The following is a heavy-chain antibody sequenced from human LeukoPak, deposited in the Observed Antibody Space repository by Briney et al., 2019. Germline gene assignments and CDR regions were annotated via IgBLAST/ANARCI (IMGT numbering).Heavy chain of an antibody. D-gene: IGHD2-15*01. Sequence: GGSLRLSCAVSGFTFNDYYMSWIRQAPGKGLEWVSYISRSGSVIYYADSVKGRFTISRDNPKNPLYLQMNSLRAEDTAVYYCARDRGYSSGLYRIDYWGQGTLVTVSS. CDR1: GFTFNDYY. J-gene: IGHJ4*02. CDR3: ARDRGYSSGLYRIDY. V-gene: IGHV3-11*01. CDR2: ISRSGSVI.